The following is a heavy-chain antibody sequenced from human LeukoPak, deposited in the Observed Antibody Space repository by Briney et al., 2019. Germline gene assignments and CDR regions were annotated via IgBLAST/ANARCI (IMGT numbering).Heavy chain of an antibody. Sequence: SETLSLTCTVSGVSISSSSYYWGWIRQPPDKGLEWIGYVYYSGSTNYNPSLKSRVTISVDTSKNQFSLKLSSVTAADTAVYYCARTGEETPYFDYWGQGTLVTVSS. CDR2: VYYSGST. V-gene: IGHV4-61*05. CDR1: GVSISSSSYY. D-gene: IGHD7-27*01. CDR3: ARTGEETPYFDY. J-gene: IGHJ4*02.